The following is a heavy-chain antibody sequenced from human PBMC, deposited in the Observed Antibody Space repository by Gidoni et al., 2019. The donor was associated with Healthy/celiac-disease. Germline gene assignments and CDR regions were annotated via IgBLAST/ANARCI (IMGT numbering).Heavy chain of an antibody. CDR1: GGSISSYY. Sequence: QVQLQESGPGLVKPSETLSLTGTVSGGSISSYYWSWIRQPPGKGLEWIGYIYYSGSTNYNPSLKSRVTISVDTSKNQFSLKLSSVTAADTAVYYCARDSYYGSGSYPLRPEFWFDPWGQGTLVTVSS. CDR3: ARDSYYGSGSYPLRPEFWFDP. CDR2: IYYSGST. D-gene: IGHD3-10*01. J-gene: IGHJ5*02. V-gene: IGHV4-59*01.